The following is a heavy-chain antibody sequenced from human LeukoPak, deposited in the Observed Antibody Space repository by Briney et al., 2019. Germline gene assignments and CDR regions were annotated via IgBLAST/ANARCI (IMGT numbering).Heavy chain of an antibody. Sequence: PGGSLRLSCVVSGFTFNRCWMNWVRRAPGKGLEWVAHINPDGRDTYYVDSVKGRFTISRDNAKNSLYLQMNSLRAEDTAVYYCARDRVYARGWFDPWGQGTLVTVSS. J-gene: IGHJ5*02. CDR2: INPDGRDT. CDR3: ARDRVYARGWFDP. D-gene: IGHD2-8*01. CDR1: GFTFNRCW. V-gene: IGHV3-7*03.